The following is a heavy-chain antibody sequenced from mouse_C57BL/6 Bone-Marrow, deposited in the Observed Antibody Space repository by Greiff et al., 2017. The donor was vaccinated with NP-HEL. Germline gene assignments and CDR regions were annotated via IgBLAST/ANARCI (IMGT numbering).Heavy chain of an antibody. D-gene: IGHD1-1*01. CDR1: GFTFSNYW. CDR3: TGEAYYYGSRGFAY. V-gene: IGHV6-3*01. Sequence: EVQVVESGGGLVQPGGSMKLSCVTSGFTFSNYWMNWVRQSPEKGLEWVAQIRLKSDNYATHYAESVKGRFTISRDDSKSSVYLQMNNLRAEDTGIYYCTGEAYYYGSRGFAYWGQGTLVTVSA. J-gene: IGHJ3*01. CDR2: IRLKSDNYAT.